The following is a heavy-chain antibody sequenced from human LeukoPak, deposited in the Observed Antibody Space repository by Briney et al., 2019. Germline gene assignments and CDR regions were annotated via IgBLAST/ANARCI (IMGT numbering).Heavy chain of an antibody. CDR1: GFTFSTYR. CDR2: IISSDTYI. Sequence: PGGSLRLSCAASGFTFSTYRMNWVRQAPGKGLEWISSIISSDTYIYYADSVKGRFTISRDNAKNSLYLLMNSLRAEDTAVYYCAKATGYLLWGQGTLVTVSS. CDR3: AKATGYLL. V-gene: IGHV3-21*01. D-gene: IGHD1-14*01. J-gene: IGHJ4*02.